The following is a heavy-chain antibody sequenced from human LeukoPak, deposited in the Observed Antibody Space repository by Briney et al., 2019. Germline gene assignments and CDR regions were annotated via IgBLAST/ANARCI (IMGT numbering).Heavy chain of an antibody. CDR3: ARGPRGGYYFEGFDY. Sequence: PGGSLRLSCAASGFTFSSYSMNWVRQAPGKGLEWVSSISSSSSYIYYADSVKGRFTISRDNAKNSLYLQMNSLRAEDTAVYYCARGPRGGYYFEGFDYWGQGTLVTVSS. V-gene: IGHV3-21*01. CDR2: ISSSSSYI. J-gene: IGHJ4*02. D-gene: IGHD3-22*01. CDR1: GFTFSSYS.